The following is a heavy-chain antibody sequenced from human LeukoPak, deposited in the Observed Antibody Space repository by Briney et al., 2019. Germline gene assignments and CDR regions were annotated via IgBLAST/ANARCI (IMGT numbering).Heavy chain of an antibody. V-gene: IGHV3-21*01. J-gene: IGHJ4*02. CDR1: GFTFSSYS. Sequence: GGSLRLSCAASGFTFSSYSMNWVRQAPGKGLEWVSSISSSSSYIYYADSVKGRFTIFRDNAKNSLYLQMNSLRAEDTAVYYCATSYDSSGYYPTYYFDYWGQGTLVTVSS. CDR3: ATSYDSSGYYPTYYFDY. CDR2: ISSSSSYI. D-gene: IGHD3-22*01.